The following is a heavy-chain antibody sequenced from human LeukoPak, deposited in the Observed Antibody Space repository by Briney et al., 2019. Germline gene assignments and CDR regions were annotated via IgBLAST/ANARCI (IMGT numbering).Heavy chain of an antibody. Sequence: GGSLRLSCAGGFTFSDYSMNWVRQAPGKGLEWVSYISSSSSTIYYADSVKGRFTISRDNAKNSLYLQMNSLRAEDTAVYYCARDLGLPLYDYSGYWGQGTLVTVSS. D-gene: IGHD3-16*01. V-gene: IGHV3-48*01. J-gene: IGHJ4*02. CDR1: GFTFSDYS. CDR3: ARDLGLPLYDYSGY. CDR2: ISSSSSTI.